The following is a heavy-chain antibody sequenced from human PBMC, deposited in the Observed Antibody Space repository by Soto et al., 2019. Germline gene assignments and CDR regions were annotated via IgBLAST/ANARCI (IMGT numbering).Heavy chain of an antibody. CDR2: IYSGGST. J-gene: IGHJ6*02. CDR3: ARHRNYLSYYYGMDV. V-gene: IGHV3-53*01. D-gene: IGHD1-7*01. Sequence: EVQLVESGGGLIQPGGSLRLSCAASGFTVSSNYMSWVRQAPGKGLEWVSVIYSGGSTYYADSVKGRFTISRDNSKNTLYLQMNSLRVEDTAVYYCARHRNYLSYYYGMDVWGQGTTVTVSS. CDR1: GFTVSSNY.